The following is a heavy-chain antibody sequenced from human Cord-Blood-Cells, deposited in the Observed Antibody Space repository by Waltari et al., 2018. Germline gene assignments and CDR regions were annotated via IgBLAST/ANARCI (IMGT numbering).Heavy chain of an antibody. Sequence: QVQLVQSGAEVKKPGASVKVSCKASGYTFTSYGISWVRQSTGQRLEWMGWISAYKGNTNYAQKLQGRVTMTTDTSTSTAYMELRSLRSDDTAVYYCARVLYYYYYMDVWGKGTTVTVSS. CDR3: ARVLYYYYYMDV. CDR2: ISAYKGNT. J-gene: IGHJ6*03. V-gene: IGHV1-18*04. CDR1: GYTFTSYG.